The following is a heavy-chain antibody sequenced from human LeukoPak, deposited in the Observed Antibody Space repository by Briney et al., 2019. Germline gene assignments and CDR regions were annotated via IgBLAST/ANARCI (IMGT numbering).Heavy chain of an antibody. CDR2: INEDGSKK. V-gene: IGHV3-7*03. Sequence: GGSLRLSCAASGLAFSRFWMSWVRKAPGKGMEWVANINEDGSKKNYVDSVRGRFTISRDNAKDSLYLQMNSLRAEDTAVYYCASGGHLDYWGQGTPVTVSS. D-gene: IGHD3-16*01. CDR1: GLAFSRFW. J-gene: IGHJ4*02. CDR3: ASGGHLDY.